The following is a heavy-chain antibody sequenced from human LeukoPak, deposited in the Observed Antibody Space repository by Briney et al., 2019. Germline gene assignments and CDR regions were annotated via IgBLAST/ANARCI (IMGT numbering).Heavy chain of an antibody. V-gene: IGHV3-72*01. D-gene: IGHD3-16*01. J-gene: IGHJ4*02. CDR1: GLIFSDHY. Sequence: GGSLRLSCAVSGLIFSDHYIDWVRQAPGEGLEWVGRTRNKANHYTTEYAASVKGRFTISRDDSQNSVYLQMNSLKVEDTAVYYCVRDVRFGDYWGQGTLVTVSS. CDR3: VRDVRFGDY. CDR2: TRNKANHYTT.